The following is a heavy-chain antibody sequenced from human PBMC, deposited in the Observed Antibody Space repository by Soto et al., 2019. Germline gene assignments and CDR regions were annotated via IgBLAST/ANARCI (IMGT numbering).Heavy chain of an antibody. CDR1: GFTFSSYA. V-gene: IGHV3-30-3*01. Sequence: GRSLRLSCASSGFTFSSYAMHWVRQAPGKGLEWVAVISHDGSNKYYADSVKGRFTISRDNSKNTLYLQMNSLRAEDTVVYYCARDQVVAATGVYYGMDVWGQGNTVP. CDR3: ARDQVVAATGVYYGMDV. J-gene: IGHJ6*02. CDR2: ISHDGSNK. D-gene: IGHD2-15*01.